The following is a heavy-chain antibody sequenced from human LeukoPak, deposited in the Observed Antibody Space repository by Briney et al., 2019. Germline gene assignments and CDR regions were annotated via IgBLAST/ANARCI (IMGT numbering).Heavy chain of an antibody. Sequence: SVTVSFTASGGTFIIYAISWVRQAPGQGVEWMGGIIPIFGTANYAQKFQGRVTITTDESTSTPYMELSSLRSEDTAVYYCARGYCSSTSCYTQYNWFDHWGQGTLVTVSS. CDR1: GGTFIIYA. D-gene: IGHD2-2*02. J-gene: IGHJ5*02. CDR2: IIPIFGTA. CDR3: ARGYCSSTSCYTQYNWFDH. V-gene: IGHV1-69*05.